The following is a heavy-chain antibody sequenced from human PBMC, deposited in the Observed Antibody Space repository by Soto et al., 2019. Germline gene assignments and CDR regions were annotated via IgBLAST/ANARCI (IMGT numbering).Heavy chain of an antibody. V-gene: IGHV3-66*01. Sequence: GGSLRLSCAASGFTVSSNYMSWVRQAPGKGLEWVSVIYSGGSTYYADSVKGRFTISRDNSKNTLYLQMNSLRAADTAVYYCARDGGATAGYYYYCMDVWGQGTMVTVSS. CDR2: IYSGGST. CDR1: GFTVSSNY. CDR3: ARDGGATAGYYYYCMDV. J-gene: IGHJ6*02. D-gene: IGHD1-26*01.